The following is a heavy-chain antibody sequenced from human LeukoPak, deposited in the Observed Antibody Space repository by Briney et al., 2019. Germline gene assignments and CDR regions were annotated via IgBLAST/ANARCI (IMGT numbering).Heavy chain of an antibody. CDR1: GYSIITGYY. CDR3: VRHLSAGRPAFDI. CDR2: SFHTGIT. J-gene: IGHJ3*02. V-gene: IGHV4-38-2*02. Sequence: PSETLSLTCTVSGYSIITGYYWGWIRQPPGKGLEWIASSFHTGITNYNPSLKSRVTISVDTSNNKFSLKLTSLTAADTAVYYCVRHLSAGRPAFDIWGQGTMVTVSS. D-gene: IGHD2-15*01.